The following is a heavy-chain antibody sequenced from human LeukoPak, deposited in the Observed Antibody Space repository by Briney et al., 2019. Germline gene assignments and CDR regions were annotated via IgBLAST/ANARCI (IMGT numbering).Heavy chain of an antibody. CDR1: GYTFTGYY. CDR2: INPNTGGT. V-gene: IGHV1-2*02. CDR3: GRGNKSFDP. J-gene: IGHJ5*02. Sequence: ASVNVSCKASGYTFTGYYVHWVRQAPGQGLEWMGCINPNTGGTNYAQKFQGRVTMTKDTSTNAAYMELNKLTSDDTAVYYCGRGNKSFDPWGQGTLVTVSS.